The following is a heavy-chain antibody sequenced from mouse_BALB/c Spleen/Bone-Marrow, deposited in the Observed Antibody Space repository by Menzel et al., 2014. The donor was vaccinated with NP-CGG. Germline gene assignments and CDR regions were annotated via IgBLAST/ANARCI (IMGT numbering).Heavy chain of an antibody. CDR1: GYTFTSYY. Sequence: VQLQQSGAELVKPGASVKSSCKASGYTFTSYYMCWVKQRPGQGLEWIGEINPSNGGTNFNEKFKSKATLTVDKSSSTAYMSLGSLTSEDSAVYYCTRSRRAMDHWGQGTSVTVSS. V-gene: IGHV1S81*02. J-gene: IGHJ4*01. CDR2: INPSNGGT. D-gene: IGHD2-12*01. CDR3: TRSRRAMDH.